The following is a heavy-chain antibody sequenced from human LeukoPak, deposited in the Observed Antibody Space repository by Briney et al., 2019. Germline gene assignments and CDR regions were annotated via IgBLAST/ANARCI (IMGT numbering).Heavy chain of an antibody. Sequence: SETLSLTCTESCGSIISDDYYWNLIQLPAGRGLEWIGRIYITGNTMYNPSLESRVRMSIDTSKNQVSLTVKSVTAADTAVYYCARGGTLFTFFDSWGQGTLVTVSS. CDR3: ARGGTLFTFFDS. CDR1: CGSIISDDYY. J-gene: IGHJ4*02. CDR2: IYITGNT. V-gene: IGHV4-61*02.